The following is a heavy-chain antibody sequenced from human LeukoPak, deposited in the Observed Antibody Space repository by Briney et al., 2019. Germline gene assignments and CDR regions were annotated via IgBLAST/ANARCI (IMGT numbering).Heavy chain of an antibody. CDR3: ARNGEDY. CDR2: ISYDGNNK. D-gene: IGHD4-17*01. CDR1: GFNFSSYA. V-gene: IGHV3-30-3*01. Sequence: GGSLRLSCAAPGFNFSSYAMHRVRQAPGKGLEWVAVISYDGNNKYYAESVKRRLTISSDNSKSSLYLQMNSLRAEDTAVYYCARNGEDYWGQGALVTVSS. J-gene: IGHJ4*02.